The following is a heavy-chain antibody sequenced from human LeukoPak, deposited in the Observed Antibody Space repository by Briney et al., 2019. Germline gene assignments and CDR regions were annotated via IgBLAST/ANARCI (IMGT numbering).Heavy chain of an antibody. J-gene: IGHJ4*02. CDR1: GGSFSGYY. V-gene: IGHV4-34*01. Sequence: MASETLSLTCAVYGGSFSGYYWSWIRQPPGKGLEWIGEINHSGSTNYNPSLKSRVTISVDTSKNQFSLKLSSVTAADTAVYYCARGFLNTSFNFDYWGQGTLVTVSS. CDR2: INHSGST. D-gene: IGHD2/OR15-2a*01. CDR3: ARGFLNTSFNFDY.